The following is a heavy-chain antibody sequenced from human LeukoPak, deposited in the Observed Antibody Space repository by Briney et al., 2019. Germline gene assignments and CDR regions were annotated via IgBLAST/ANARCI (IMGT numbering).Heavy chain of an antibody. D-gene: IGHD2-8*01. V-gene: IGHV1-2*02. J-gene: IGHJ3*02. CDR3: AGGRVYCTNGVCYIGAFDI. Sequence: ASVKVSYKASGYAFTGYYMHWVRQAPGQGLEWMGWINPNSGGTNYAQKFQGRVTMTRDTSISTAYMELSRLRSDDTAVYYCAGGRVYCTNGVCYIGAFDIWGQGTMVTVSS. CDR1: GYAFTGYY. CDR2: INPNSGGT.